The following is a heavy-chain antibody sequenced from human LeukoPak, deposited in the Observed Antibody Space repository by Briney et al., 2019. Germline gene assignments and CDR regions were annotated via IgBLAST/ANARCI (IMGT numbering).Heavy chain of an antibody. Sequence: LPGGSLRLSCAASGFTFSSYWMHWVRHAPGKGLVGVSRINSDGSSTRYLDSVKGRFTVSRDNARNTLYLQMNSLRVEDTAVYYCARGGGDGYNRDDFDYWGQGTLVTVSS. CDR2: INSDGSST. J-gene: IGHJ4*02. D-gene: IGHD5-24*01. CDR1: GFTFSSYW. V-gene: IGHV3-74*01. CDR3: ARGGGDGYNRDDFDY.